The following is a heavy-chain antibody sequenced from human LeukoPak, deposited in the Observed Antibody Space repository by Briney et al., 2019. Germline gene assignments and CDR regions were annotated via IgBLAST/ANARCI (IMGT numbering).Heavy chain of an antibody. J-gene: IGHJ4*02. D-gene: IGHD2-21*01. Sequence: GGSLRLSCAASGFTFSSYAMSWVRQAPGKGLEWVSSIGGSDGRTYYAESVKGRFTISRDNSKNTLYLQMNSLRVEDTAVYFCADSPNADYWGQGTLVTVSS. CDR1: GFTFSSYA. V-gene: IGHV3-23*01. CDR3: ADSPNADY. CDR2: IGGSDGRT.